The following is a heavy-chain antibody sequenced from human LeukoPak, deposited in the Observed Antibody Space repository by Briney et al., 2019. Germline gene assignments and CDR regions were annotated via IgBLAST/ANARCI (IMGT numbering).Heavy chain of an antibody. V-gene: IGHV3-7*01. CDR2: IKQDGSEK. J-gene: IGHJ6*03. Sequence: GGSLRLSCAASGFTFSSYWMSWVRQAPGKGLEWVANIKQDGSEKYYVDSVKGRFTISRDNAKNSLYLQMNSLRAEDTAVYYCARTVSDYRVYFYYMDVWGKGTTVTVSS. D-gene: IGHD4-17*01. CDR1: GFTFSSYW. CDR3: ARTVSDYRVYFYYMDV.